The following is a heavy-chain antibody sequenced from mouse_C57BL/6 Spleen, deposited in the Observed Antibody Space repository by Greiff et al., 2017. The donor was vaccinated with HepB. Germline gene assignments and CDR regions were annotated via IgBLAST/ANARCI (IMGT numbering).Heavy chain of an antibody. CDR1: GYTFTEYT. V-gene: IGHV1-62-2*01. CDR3: ARQDHYYGSRRHFDY. D-gene: IGHD1-1*01. J-gene: IGHJ2*01. CDR2: FYPGSGSI. Sequence: VKLQQSGAELVKPGASVKLSCKASGYTFTEYTIHWVKQRSGQGLEWIGWFYPGSGSIKYNEKFKDKATLTADKSSSTVYMELSRLTSEDSAVYFCARQDHYYGSRRHFDYWGQGTTLTVSS.